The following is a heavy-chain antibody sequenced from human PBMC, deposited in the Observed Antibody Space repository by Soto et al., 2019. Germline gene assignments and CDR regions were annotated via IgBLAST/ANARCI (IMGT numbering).Heavy chain of an antibody. Sequence: GGSLRLSCAASGFTFSSFWMSWVRQAPGKGLEWVDNIKQDGSEKYYVDSVKDRFTISRDNAKNSLFLQMNSLRAEYTAVYYCAREDIVLVPTYYYYGMDVWGQGT. CDR2: IKQDGSEK. V-gene: IGHV3-7*01. CDR3: AREDIVLVPTYYYYGMDV. D-gene: IGHD2-2*01. J-gene: IGHJ6*02. CDR1: GFTFSSFW.